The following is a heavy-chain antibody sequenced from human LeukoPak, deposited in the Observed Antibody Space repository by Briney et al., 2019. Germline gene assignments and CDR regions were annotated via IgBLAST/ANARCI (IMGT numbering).Heavy chain of an antibody. CDR3: TRRGGAYLDFDF. D-gene: IGHD3-16*01. Sequence: GGSLRLSCAASGFTFSSYGMSWVRQAPGKGLEWVAFIRFDGSTKFYADSVKGRFTISRDNSKNALYLHMNSLRPEDTAIYYCTRRGGAYLDFDFWGQGTLVTVSS. CDR1: GFTFSSYG. J-gene: IGHJ4*02. V-gene: IGHV3-30*02. CDR2: IRFDGSTK.